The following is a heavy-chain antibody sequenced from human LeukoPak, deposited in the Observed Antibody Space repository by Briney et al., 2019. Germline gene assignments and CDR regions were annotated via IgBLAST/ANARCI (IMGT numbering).Heavy chain of an antibody. CDR1: GFTFSSYA. Sequence: GGSLRLPCAASGFTFSSYAMHWVRHAPGQGLEWVEVIANDGSNKYYADSVKGRFTISRDNSKNTLYLQMNSLRADDTAVYYCARVLLWFGEQADFDYWGQGTLVTVSS. CDR3: ARVLLWFGEQADFDY. CDR2: IANDGSNK. V-gene: IGHV3-30*04. J-gene: IGHJ4*02. D-gene: IGHD3-10*01.